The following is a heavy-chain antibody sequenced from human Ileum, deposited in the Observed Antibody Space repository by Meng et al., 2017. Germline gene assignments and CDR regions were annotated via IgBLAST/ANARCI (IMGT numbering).Heavy chain of an antibody. CDR2: TSSSSSYI. Sequence: GESLKISCAASGFTFSSYSMNWVRQAPGKGLEWVSSTSSSSSYIYYADSVKGRFTISRDNAKNSLYLQMNSLRAEDTAVYYCARITRPFRSSSLAYWGQGTLVTVSS. V-gene: IGHV3-21*01. J-gene: IGHJ4*02. D-gene: IGHD6-13*01. CDR1: GFTFSSYS. CDR3: ARITRPFRSSSLAY.